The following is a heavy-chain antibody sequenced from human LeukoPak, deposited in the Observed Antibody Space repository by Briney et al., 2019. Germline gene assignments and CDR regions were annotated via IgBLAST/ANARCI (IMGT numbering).Heavy chain of an antibody. J-gene: IGHJ4*02. Sequence: SETLSLTCTVSGGSTSSYYWSWIRQPPGKGLEWIGYIYYSGSTNYNPSLKSRVTISVDTSKNQFSLKLSSVTAADTAVYYCARGRLRGSYSYYFGYWGQGTLVTVSS. CDR2: IYYSGST. CDR1: GGSTSSYY. D-gene: IGHD1-26*01. V-gene: IGHV4-59*01. CDR3: ARGRLRGSYSYYFGY.